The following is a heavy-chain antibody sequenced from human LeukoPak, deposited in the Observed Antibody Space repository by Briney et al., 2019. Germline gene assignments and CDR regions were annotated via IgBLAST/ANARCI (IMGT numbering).Heavy chain of an antibody. J-gene: IGHJ4*02. D-gene: IGHD6-6*01. Sequence: SETLSLTCTVSGGSISSYCWSWIRQPAGKGLEWIGRIYIDGSTNYNPSLKSRVAMSVDTSKNQFSLKLSSVTAADTAVYYCAREQSSSTSRCLDYWGQGTLVTVSS. V-gene: IGHV4-4*07. CDR2: IYIDGST. CDR1: GGSISSYC. CDR3: AREQSSSTSRCLDY.